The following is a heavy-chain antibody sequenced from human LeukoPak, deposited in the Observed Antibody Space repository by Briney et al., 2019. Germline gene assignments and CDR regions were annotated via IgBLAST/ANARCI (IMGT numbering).Heavy chain of an antibody. D-gene: IGHD6-13*01. J-gene: IGHJ4*02. CDR2: IYTSGST. V-gene: IGHV4-61*02. CDR3: ARDKGPSSWYPNGHFDY. Sequence: PSQTLSLTCTVSGGAISSGSYYWSWIRQPAGKGLEWIGRIYTSGSTNYNPSLKSRVTISVDTSKNQFSLKLSSVTAADTAVYYCARDKGPSSWYPNGHFDYWGQGTLVTVSS. CDR1: GGAISSGSYY.